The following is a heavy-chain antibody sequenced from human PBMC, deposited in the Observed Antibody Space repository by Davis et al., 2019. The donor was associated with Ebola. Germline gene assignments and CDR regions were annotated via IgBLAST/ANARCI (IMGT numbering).Heavy chain of an antibody. V-gene: IGHV4-59*01. CDR2: VYHTGIT. CDR1: GGSISRYY. D-gene: IGHD2-2*01. Sequence: MPGGSLRLSCTISGGSISRYYWTWIRQPPGKGLEWIGYVYHTGITNYNPALESRVAISVDTTNNQFSLNLSSVTAADTAVYYCARDSLPPSSNYYYYGLDVWGRGTKVTVSS. J-gene: IGHJ6*02. CDR3: ARDSLPPSSNYYYYGLDV.